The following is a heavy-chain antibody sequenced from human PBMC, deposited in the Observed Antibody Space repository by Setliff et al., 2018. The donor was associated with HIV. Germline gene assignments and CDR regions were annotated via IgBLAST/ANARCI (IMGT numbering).Heavy chain of an antibody. D-gene: IGHD6-25*01. J-gene: IGHJ1*01. Sequence: ASVKVSCKASGYTFTGYYMHWVRQAPGQGLEWMGWINPNTGGTNYAQKFQGWVTMTRDTSISTAYMEVSRLRPDDTAVYYCARNHQPGSPLAEGCFQHWGQGTLVTVSS. V-gene: IGHV1-2*04. CDR3: ARNHQPGSPLAEGCFQH. CDR2: INPNTGGT. CDR1: GYTFTGYY.